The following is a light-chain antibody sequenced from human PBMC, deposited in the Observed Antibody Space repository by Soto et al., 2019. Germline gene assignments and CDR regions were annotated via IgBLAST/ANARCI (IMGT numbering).Light chain of an antibody. CDR1: QTISSW. Sequence: DIQMTQTPSTLSASVGDIVTIPCRASQTISSWLAWYQQKPGKAPKLLIYKASTLKSGVPSRFSGSGSGTEFTLTISSLQPDDFATYYCQHYNSYSEAFGQGTKVDIK. V-gene: IGKV1-5*03. J-gene: IGKJ1*01. CDR2: KAS. CDR3: QHYNSYSEA.